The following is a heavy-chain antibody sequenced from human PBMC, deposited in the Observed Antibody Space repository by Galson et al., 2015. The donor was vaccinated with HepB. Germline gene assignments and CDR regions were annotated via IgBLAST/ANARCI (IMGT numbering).Heavy chain of an antibody. D-gene: IGHD2-2*03. Sequence: SLRLSCAASGFTFSSYAMHWVRQAPGKGLEWVAVISYDGSYKYYAESVKGRFTISRDNSKKTLYLKMNSLRAEDTAVYYCARASSRMPLDNWGQGTLVTVSS. CDR2: ISYDGSYK. V-gene: IGHV3-30-3*01. J-gene: IGHJ4*02. CDR1: GFTFSSYA. CDR3: ARASSRMPLDN.